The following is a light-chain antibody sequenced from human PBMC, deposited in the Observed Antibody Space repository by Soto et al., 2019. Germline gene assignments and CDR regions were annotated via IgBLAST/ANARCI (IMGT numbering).Light chain of an antibody. CDR3: QRYSEVPLN. J-gene: IGKJ2*01. CDR1: QTVINSH. V-gene: IGKV3-20*01. Sequence: DIVLTQSPDTLALYPGERVTLSCMASQTVINSHLAWYRQKPGQPPRLLIQGASSRATGVADRFSGDGSGKDDTLSVSRLDTEDCAVYFCQRYSEVPLNFGRGTSLEMK. CDR2: GAS.